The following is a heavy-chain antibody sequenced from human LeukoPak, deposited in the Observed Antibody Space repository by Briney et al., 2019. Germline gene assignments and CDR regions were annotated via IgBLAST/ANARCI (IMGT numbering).Heavy chain of an antibody. V-gene: IGHV4-39*01. CDR1: GGSISGSSYY. CDR3: ARRSGTYHAFDI. J-gene: IGHJ3*02. Sequence: SETLSLTCTVSGGSISGSSYYWGWIRQPPGKGLEWIGSIYYTGSTFYSPSLKSRVTISVDTSKNPFSLKLSSVTAADTAVYYCARRSGTYHAFDIWGQGTMVTVSS. CDR2: IYYTGST. D-gene: IGHD1-26*01.